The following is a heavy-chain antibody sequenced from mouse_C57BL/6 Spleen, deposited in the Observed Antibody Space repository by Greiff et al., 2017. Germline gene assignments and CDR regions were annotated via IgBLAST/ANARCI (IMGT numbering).Heavy chain of an antibody. CDR2: IDPSDSYT. J-gene: IGHJ2*01. Sequence: QVQLQQPGAELVKPGASVKLSCKASGYTFTSYWMQWVKQRPGQGLEWIGEIDPSDSYTNYNQKFKGKATLTVDTSSSTAYMQLSSLTSEDSAVYYCAPYGSSDYWGQGTTLTVSS. CDR1: GYTFTSYW. V-gene: IGHV1-50*01. CDR3: APYGSSDY. D-gene: IGHD1-1*01.